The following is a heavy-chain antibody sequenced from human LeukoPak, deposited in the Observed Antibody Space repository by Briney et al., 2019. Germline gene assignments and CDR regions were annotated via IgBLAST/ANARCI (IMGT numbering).Heavy chain of an antibody. CDR3: ARRGGTAMENWFDP. V-gene: IGHV1-46*01. CDR1: GYTFTSYG. Sequence: ASVKVSCKASGYTFTSYGISWVRQAPGQGLEWMGIINPSGGSTSYAQKFQGRVTMTRDMSTSTVYMELSSLRSEDTAVYYCARRGGTAMENWFDPWGQGTPVTVSS. CDR2: INPSGGST. D-gene: IGHD5-18*01. J-gene: IGHJ5*02.